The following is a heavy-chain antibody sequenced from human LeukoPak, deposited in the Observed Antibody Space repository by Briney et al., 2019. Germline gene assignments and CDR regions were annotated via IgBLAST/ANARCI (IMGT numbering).Heavy chain of an antibody. D-gene: IGHD5-12*01. CDR2: ISSSSSYI. J-gene: IGHJ4*02. CDR1: GFTFSSYS. Sequence: PGGSLRLSCAASGFTFSSYSMNWVRQAPGKGLEWVSSISSSSSYIYYADSVKGRFTISRDNAKNSLYLQMNSLRAEDTAVYHCARYTGGYDLYYFDYWGQGTLVTVSS. V-gene: IGHV3-21*01. CDR3: ARYTGGYDLYYFDY.